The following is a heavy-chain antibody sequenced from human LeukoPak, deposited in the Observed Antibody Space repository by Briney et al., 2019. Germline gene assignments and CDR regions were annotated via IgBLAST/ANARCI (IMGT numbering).Heavy chain of an antibody. CDR3: ARGFSPSPGY. CDR2: INHSGST. CDR1: GGSFSGYY. J-gene: IGHJ4*02. V-gene: IGHV4-34*01. Sequence: SETLSLTCAVYGGSFSGYYWSWIRQPPGKGLEWIGEINHSGSTNYNPSLKSRVTISVDTSRNQFSLKLSSVTAADTAVYYCARGFSPSPGYWGQGTLVTVPS.